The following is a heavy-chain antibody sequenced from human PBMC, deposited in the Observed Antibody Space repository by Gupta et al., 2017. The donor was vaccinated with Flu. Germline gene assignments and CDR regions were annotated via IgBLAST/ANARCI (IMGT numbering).Heavy chain of an antibody. CDR2: INTGSGNT. CDR1: GYSFTTFA. CDR3: ARDRGDGYNYYFDY. D-gene: IGHD5-24*01. J-gene: IGHJ4*02. Sequence: QVQLVQSGAEVKKPGASVRVSCKASGYSFTTFAVHWVRQAPGQRLEWMGWINTGSGNTKYSQKIQDRVTITRDTSATSVYMELRSLTYEDTAVYYCARDRGDGYNYYFDYWGQGTLVTVSS. V-gene: IGHV1-3*04.